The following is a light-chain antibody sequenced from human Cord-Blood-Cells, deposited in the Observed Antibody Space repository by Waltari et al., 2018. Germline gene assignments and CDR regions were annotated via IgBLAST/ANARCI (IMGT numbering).Light chain of an antibody. J-gene: IGLJ3*02. CDR2: EGS. CDR1: SSDVGSYNL. V-gene: IGLV2-23*01. CDR3: CSYAGSSTLV. Sequence: QSALTQPRSVSGSPGQSVTISCTGTSSDVGSYNLVSWYQQHPGKAPKLMIYEGSKRPSGVSNRFSGSKSGSTASLTISGLQAEDEADYYCCSYAGSSTLVFGGGTKLTVL.